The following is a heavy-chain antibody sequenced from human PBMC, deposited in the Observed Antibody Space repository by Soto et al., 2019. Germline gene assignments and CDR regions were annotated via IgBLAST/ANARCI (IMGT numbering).Heavy chain of an antibody. Sequence: QVQLQESGPGLVKPSGTLSLTCAVSGGSISSSNWWSWVRQPPGKGLEWIGEIYHSGSTNYNPSPTSRVTIXXDXSXXQFSLKLSSVTAADTAVYYCARGGYSSPDYYGMDVWGQGTTVTVSS. CDR1: GGSISSSNW. J-gene: IGHJ6*02. V-gene: IGHV4-4*02. CDR3: ARGGYSSPDYYGMDV. D-gene: IGHD5-18*01. CDR2: IYHSGST.